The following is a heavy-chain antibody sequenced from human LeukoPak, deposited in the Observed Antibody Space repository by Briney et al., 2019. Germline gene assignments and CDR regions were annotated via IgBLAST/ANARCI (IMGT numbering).Heavy chain of an antibody. V-gene: IGHV5-51*01. CDR2: IYPDDSDT. CDR3: ARLTAESGIIVAGAAFDI. CDR1: GYTFTTYW. D-gene: IGHD6-19*01. Sequence: GESLKISCKSSGYTFTTYWIGWVRQMPGKGLEWMGIIYPDDSDTRHSPSFQGHVTISADKSISTAYLQWSSLKASDTAMYYCARLTAESGIIVAGAAFDIWGQGTMVTVSS. J-gene: IGHJ3*02.